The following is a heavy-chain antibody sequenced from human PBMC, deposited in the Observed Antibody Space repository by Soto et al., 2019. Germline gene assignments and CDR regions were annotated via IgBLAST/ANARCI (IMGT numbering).Heavy chain of an antibody. V-gene: IGHV4-39*01. D-gene: IGHD4-17*01. CDR2: IYYSGST. CDR1: GGSISSSSYY. J-gene: IGHJ4*02. Sequence: SETLSLTCTVSGGSISSSSYYWGWIRQPPGKGLEWIGSIYYSGSTYYNPSLKSRVTISVDTSKNQFSLKLSSVTAADTAVYYCARPPARYRGDYVGLSFDYWGQETLVTVPS. CDR3: ARPPARYRGDYVGLSFDY.